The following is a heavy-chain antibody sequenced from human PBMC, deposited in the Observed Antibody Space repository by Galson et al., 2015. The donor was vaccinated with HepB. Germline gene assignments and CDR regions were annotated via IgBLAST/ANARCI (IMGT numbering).Heavy chain of an antibody. Sequence: SLRLSCAASGFTFGDYAMSWFRQAPGKGLEWVGFIRSKAYGGTTEYAASVKGRFTISRDDSKSIAYLQMNSLKTEDTAVYYCTRVHIVVVPAATQGPAPFFFDYWGQGTLVTVSS. V-gene: IGHV3-49*03. CDR2: IRSKAYGGTT. D-gene: IGHD2-2*01. J-gene: IGHJ4*02. CDR3: TRVHIVVVPAATQGPAPFFFDY. CDR1: GFTFGDYA.